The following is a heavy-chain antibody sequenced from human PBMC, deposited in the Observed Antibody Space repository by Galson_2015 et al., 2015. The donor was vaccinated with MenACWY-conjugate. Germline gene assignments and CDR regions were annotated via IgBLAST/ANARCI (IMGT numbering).Heavy chain of an antibody. D-gene: IGHD6-19*01. Sequence: SLRLSCAASGFTFSSYGMHWVRQAPGKGLEWVAVISNDGSNKYYADSVKGRFTISRDNSKNTLYLQMNSLRAEDTAVYYCAKGGLWYSSGWYSNYYYYGMDVWGQGTTVTVSS. CDR2: ISNDGSNK. CDR1: GFTFSSYG. CDR3: AKGGLWYSSGWYSNYYYYGMDV. J-gene: IGHJ6*02. V-gene: IGHV3-30*18.